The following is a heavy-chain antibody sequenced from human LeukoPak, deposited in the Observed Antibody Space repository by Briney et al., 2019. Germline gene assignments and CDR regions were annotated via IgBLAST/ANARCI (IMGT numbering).Heavy chain of an antibody. V-gene: IGHV3-30*03. CDR1: GFSFSSYG. Sequence: PGRSLRLSCAASGFSFSSYGIHWVRQAPGKGLEWVAVISKDGSNTYYADSVKGRFAISRDNSKNTLYLQMNSLRAEDTTLYYCAVYYYYDSSGYHHGVDYWGQGTLVTVSS. J-gene: IGHJ4*02. CDR3: AVYYYYDSSGYHHGVDY. D-gene: IGHD3-22*01. CDR2: ISKDGSNT.